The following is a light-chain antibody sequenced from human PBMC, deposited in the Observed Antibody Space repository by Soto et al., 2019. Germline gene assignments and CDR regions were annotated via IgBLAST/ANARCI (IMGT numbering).Light chain of an antibody. V-gene: IGKV3-20*01. CDR1: QTVTFTY. CDR3: QQSETSPLT. CDR2: GTS. J-gene: IGKJ4*01. Sequence: EIVLTQSPATLSLSPGERATLACRASQTVTFTYLAWYQQKPGQAPRLLIYGTSSRATGIPDRFSGSGSGTDFSLTISGLDPEDFAVYYCQQSETSPLTFGGGTRV.